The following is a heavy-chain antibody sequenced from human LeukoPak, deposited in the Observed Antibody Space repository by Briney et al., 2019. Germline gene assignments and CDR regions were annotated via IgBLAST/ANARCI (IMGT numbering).Heavy chain of an antibody. D-gene: IGHD3-22*01. Sequence: PGGSLRLSCAASGFTFSDYAMSWVRQAPEKGLEWVSAISGSGDATKYADSVKGRFTISRDNAKNSLYLQMNSLRAEDTAVYYCARDSSADYWGQGTLVTVSS. V-gene: IGHV3-23*01. CDR2: ISGSGDAT. CDR1: GFTFSDYA. J-gene: IGHJ4*02. CDR3: ARDSSADY.